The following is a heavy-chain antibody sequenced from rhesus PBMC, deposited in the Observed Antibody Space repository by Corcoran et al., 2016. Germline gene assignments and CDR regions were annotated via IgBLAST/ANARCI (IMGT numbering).Heavy chain of an antibody. CDR3: AGDPGWKGLCFDH. V-gene: IGHV1-111*01. CDR2: GDSGESEA. D-gene: IGHD1-1*01. J-gene: IGHJ2*01. CDR1: GYTFTDHY. Sequence: EVQLVQSGAEVKKPGASVKISCKASGYTFTDHYLNWGRQAPGKGLEWSGGGDSGESEADSARKFQHGDTSHPDMYTYSCYIGLGSLSSEDPAVSCCAGDPGWKGLCFDHWGPGTPITISS.